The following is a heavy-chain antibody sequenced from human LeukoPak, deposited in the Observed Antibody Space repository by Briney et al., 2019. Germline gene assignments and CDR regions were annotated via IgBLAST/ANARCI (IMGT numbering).Heavy chain of an antibody. D-gene: IGHD3-22*01. V-gene: IGHV3-11*01. CDR1: GFTFSDYY. CDR3: ARGGEIVVVITTTPNWFDP. CDR2: IGSSGSTI. Sequence: GGSLRLSCAASGFTFSDYYMSWIRQAPGKGLEWVSYIGSSGSTIYYADSVKGRFTISRDNAKNSLYLQMNSLRAEDTAVYYCARGGEIVVVITTTPNWFDPWGQGTLVTVSS. J-gene: IGHJ5*02.